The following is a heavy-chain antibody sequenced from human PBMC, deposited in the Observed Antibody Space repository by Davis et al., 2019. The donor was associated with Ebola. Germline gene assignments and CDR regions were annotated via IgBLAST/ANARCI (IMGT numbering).Heavy chain of an antibody. Sequence: ASVTVSCKASGYTFTSYGISWVRQAPGQGLEWMGIINPSGGTTNYAQKFQGGVTMTRDTSTSTVYMELSSLTSGDTAVYYCARVGDYYDRGGPLDYWGQGSLVTVSS. CDR3: ARVGDYYDRGGPLDY. J-gene: IGHJ4*02. CDR1: GYTFTSYG. CDR2: INPSGGTT. V-gene: IGHV1-46*01. D-gene: IGHD3-22*01.